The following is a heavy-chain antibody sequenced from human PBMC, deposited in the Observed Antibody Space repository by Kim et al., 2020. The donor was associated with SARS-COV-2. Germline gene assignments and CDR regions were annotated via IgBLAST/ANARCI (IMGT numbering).Heavy chain of an antibody. Sequence: GGSLRLSCVASGFTVTNTYMSWVRQAPNKGLEWVSVIYSTGGAYYADSVKGRFTISRDDSKNTLYLQTSGLRAEDTAVYYCAKNLAVSGRWTNYFDLWG. V-gene: IGHV3-53*01. J-gene: IGHJ2*01. CDR1: GFTVTNTY. CDR3: AKNLAVSGRWTNYFDL. D-gene: IGHD6-19*01. CDR2: IYSTGGA.